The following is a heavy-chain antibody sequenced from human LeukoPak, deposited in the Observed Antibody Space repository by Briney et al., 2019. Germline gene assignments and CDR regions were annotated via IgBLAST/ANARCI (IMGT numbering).Heavy chain of an antibody. Sequence: ASVKVSCKASGYTFSDYYIHWVRQAPGQGLEWMGRINPNNGGTSYAQIFQGRVTMTRDTSFSTAYMELSRLRSDDTAVYYCTTGAAYAIYDAFDIRGQGTMVTVSS. CDR3: TTGAAYAIYDAFDI. CDR2: INPNNGGT. J-gene: IGHJ3*02. CDR1: GYTFSDYY. D-gene: IGHD1-14*01. V-gene: IGHV1-2*06.